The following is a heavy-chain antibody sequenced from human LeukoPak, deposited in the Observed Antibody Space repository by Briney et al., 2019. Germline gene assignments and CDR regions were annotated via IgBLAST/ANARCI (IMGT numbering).Heavy chain of an antibody. D-gene: IGHD3-10*02. J-gene: IGHJ4*02. V-gene: IGHV4-38-2*01. Sequence: SETLSLTCAVSGYSISRGYYCGWIRQPPGKGLEWIGNIYHSGSTYYNPSLKSRVTISADTSKNQFSLKLSSVSAADTAVYYCARQGPRFGEYYFDYWAQGTLVTVSS. CDR1: GYSISRGYY. CDR2: IYHSGST. CDR3: ARQGPRFGEYYFDY.